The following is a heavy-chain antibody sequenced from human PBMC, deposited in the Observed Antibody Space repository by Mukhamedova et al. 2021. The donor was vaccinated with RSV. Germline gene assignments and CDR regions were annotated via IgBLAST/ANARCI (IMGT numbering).Heavy chain of an antibody. V-gene: IGHV3-30*04. D-gene: IGHD6-19*01. J-gene: IGHJ4*02. CDR2: ISYDGSNT. CDR3: ARDRGCIAVAGTGY. Sequence: STWAMHWVRQAPGKGLEWVAVISYDGSNTFHADSVKGRFTISRDTSRNTLYLQMNALRAEDTAVYYCARDRGCIAVAGTGYWGQGALV. CDR1: STWA.